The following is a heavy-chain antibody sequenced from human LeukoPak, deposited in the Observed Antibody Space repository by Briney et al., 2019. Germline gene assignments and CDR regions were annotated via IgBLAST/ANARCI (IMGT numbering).Heavy chain of an antibody. J-gene: IGHJ4*02. D-gene: IGHD4-11*01. Sequence: SETLSLTCTVSGGSISSYYWSWIRQPPGKGLEWIGSVSYSGSPYYNPSLKSRVAISIDTSKNLFSLELTSVTAADTAVYYCARPLTGYSNTFVYWGQGTMVTVSS. CDR2: VSYSGSP. CDR1: GGSISSYY. CDR3: ARPLTGYSNTFVY. V-gene: IGHV4-39*01.